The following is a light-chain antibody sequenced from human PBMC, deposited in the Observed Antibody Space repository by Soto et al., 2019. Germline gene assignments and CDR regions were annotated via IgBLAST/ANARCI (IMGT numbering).Light chain of an antibody. CDR1: SSDVGGYNY. V-gene: IGLV2-14*01. CDR2: DVS. CDR3: SSYTSSSTQV. Sequence: QSVLTQPASVSGSPGQSITISCTGTSSDVGGYNYVSWYQQHPGKAPKLRIYDVSNRPSGVSNRFSGSKSGNTASLTISGLQAEDEADYYCSSYTSSSTQVFGTGTKVTVL. J-gene: IGLJ1*01.